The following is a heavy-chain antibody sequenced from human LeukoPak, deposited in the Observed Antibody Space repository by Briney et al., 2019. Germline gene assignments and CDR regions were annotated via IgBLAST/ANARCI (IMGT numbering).Heavy chain of an antibody. J-gene: IGHJ4*02. D-gene: IGHD1-14*01. Sequence: GGSLRLSCAASGFTFSTYWMHWVRQAPGKGLVWVSHTNSDRSRINYADSVKGRFTIARDNAKNTVYLQMNSLRAEDTAVYYCAGGYGFDYWGQGTLVTVSS. CDR3: AGGYGFDY. V-gene: IGHV3-74*01. CDR1: GFTFSTYW. CDR2: TNSDRSRI.